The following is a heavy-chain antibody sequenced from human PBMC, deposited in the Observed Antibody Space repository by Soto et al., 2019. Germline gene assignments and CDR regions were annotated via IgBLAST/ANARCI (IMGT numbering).Heavy chain of an antibody. CDR2: IWYDGSNK. V-gene: IGHV3-33*01. CDR3: ARPETWTSSPPVD. D-gene: IGHD5-12*01. CDR1: GFTFSSYG. J-gene: IGHJ4*02. Sequence: SGGSLRLSCAASGFTFSSYGMHWVRQAPGKGLEWVAVIWYDGSNKYYADSVKGRFTISRDNSKNTLYLQMNSLRAEDTAVYYCARPETWTSSPPVDWGQGTLVTVSS.